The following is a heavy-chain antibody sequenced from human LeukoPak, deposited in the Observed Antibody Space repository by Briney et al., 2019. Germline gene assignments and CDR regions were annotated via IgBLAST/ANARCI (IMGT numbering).Heavy chain of an antibody. CDR3: ARDSYYDSSGYSQNLDY. CDR1: GFKFSSYN. V-gene: IGHV3-21*01. J-gene: IGHJ4*02. D-gene: IGHD3-22*01. CDR2: ISSSSSYI. Sequence: GGSLRLSCVGSGFKFSSYNMNWVRQAPGKGPEWVSSISSSSSYINYADSVKGRFTISRDNAKNSLYLQMNSLRAEGTAVYYCARDSYYDSSGYSQNLDYWGQGTLVTVSS.